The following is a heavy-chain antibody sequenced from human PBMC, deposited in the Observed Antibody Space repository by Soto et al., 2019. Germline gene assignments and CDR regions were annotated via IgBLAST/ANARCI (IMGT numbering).Heavy chain of an antibody. CDR1: GGSISSYY. CDR2: IYYRGGT. J-gene: IGHJ5*02. Sequence: SETLSLTCTVSGGSISSYYWSWIRQPPGKGLEWIGYIYYRGGTNYNPSLKSRVTISVDTSKNQFSLKLSSVTAADTAVYYCARTVAKPESFIVVVPAATTCWFDPWGQGTLVTVSS. CDR3: ARTVAKPESFIVVVPAATTCWFDP. D-gene: IGHD2-2*01. V-gene: IGHV4-59*01.